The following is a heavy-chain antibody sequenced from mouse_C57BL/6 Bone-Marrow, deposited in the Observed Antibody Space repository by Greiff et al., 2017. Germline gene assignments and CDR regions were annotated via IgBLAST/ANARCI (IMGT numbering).Heavy chain of an antibody. Sequence: QVQLQQPGAELVKPGASVKLSCKASGYTFTSYWMQWVQQRPGQGLEWIGEIDPSDSYTNSNQKFKGKATLPVDTSSSTAYMQLSSLTSEDSAVYYCARRLLYFDYWGQGTTLTVSS. J-gene: IGHJ2*01. CDR1: GYTFTSYW. CDR2: IDPSDSYT. CDR3: ARRLLYFDY. V-gene: IGHV1-50*01. D-gene: IGHD2-13*01.